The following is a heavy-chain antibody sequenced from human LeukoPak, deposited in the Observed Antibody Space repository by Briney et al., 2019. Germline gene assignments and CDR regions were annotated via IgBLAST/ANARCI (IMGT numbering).Heavy chain of an antibody. CDR3: ARDRNYDYIWGSYRPDYFDY. J-gene: IGHJ4*02. D-gene: IGHD3-16*02. CDR1: GFTFSSYT. V-gene: IGHV3-21*01. Sequence: PGGSLRLSCAASGFTFSSYTMNWVRQAPGKGLEWVSSISSSSSYIYYADSVEGRFTISRDNAKNSLYLQMNSLRAEDTAVYYCARDRNYDYIWGSYRPDYFDYWGQGTLVTVSS. CDR2: ISSSSSYI.